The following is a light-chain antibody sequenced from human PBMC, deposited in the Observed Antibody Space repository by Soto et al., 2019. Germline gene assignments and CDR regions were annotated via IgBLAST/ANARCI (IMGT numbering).Light chain of an antibody. CDR3: SSYRSGSTRV. J-gene: IGLJ3*02. CDR2: EVS. V-gene: IGLV2-14*01. CDR1: SSDIGGYNY. Sequence: QSVLTQPASVSGSPGQSITISCTGNSSDIGGYNYVFWYQQHPGKAPKLMIYEVSNRPAGVSNRFSGSKSGNTASLTISGLQAEDEADYYCSSYRSGSTRVFGGGTKVTVL.